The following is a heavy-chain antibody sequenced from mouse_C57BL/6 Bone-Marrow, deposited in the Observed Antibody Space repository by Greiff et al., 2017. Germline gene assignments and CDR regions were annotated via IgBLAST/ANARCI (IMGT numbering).Heavy chain of an antibody. CDR3: GREGLYYAMDY. J-gene: IGHJ4*01. V-gene: IGHV5-6*01. D-gene: IGHD2-4*01. Sequence: EVKLMESGGDLVKPGGSLKLSCAASGFTFSSYGMSWVRQTPDKRLEWVATISSAGSYTYYTDSVKGRFTFPRDNAKNTLYLQMSSLKSDDTAMYYWGREGLYYAMDYWGQGTSVTVSS. CDR2: ISSAGSYT. CDR1: GFTFSSYG.